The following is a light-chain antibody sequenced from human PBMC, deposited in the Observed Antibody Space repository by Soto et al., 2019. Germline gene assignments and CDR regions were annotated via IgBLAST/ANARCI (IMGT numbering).Light chain of an antibody. J-gene: IGLJ3*02. CDR1: SSNIGGNP. CDR3: AAWHDSLNGPV. CDR2: NNN. Sequence: QSVLTQPPSASGTPGQRVTISCSGSSSNIGGNPVNWYQQLPGTAPKLLIYNNNQRPSGVPARFSGSKSGTSASLAISGLQSEDEADYYCAAWHDSLNGPVFGGGTKVTVL. V-gene: IGLV1-44*01.